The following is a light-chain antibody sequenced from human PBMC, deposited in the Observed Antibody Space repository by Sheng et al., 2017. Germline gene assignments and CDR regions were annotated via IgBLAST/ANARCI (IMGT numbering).Light chain of an antibody. CDR2: ETD. Sequence: QSVLTQPPSVSATPGQKVTISCSGSTSNIGNNFVSWYQQVPGRAPKIIIYETDKRPSGIPDRFSASKSGASVTLAITGLQAGDEADYYCGAWDTSLNGLVFGGGTELTVL. CDR1: TSNIGNNF. J-gene: IGLJ2*01. CDR3: GAWDTSLNGLV. V-gene: IGLV1-51*02.